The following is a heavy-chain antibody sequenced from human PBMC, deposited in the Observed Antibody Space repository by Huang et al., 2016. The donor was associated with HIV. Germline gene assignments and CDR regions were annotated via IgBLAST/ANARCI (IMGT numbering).Heavy chain of an antibody. V-gene: IGHV4-39*01. J-gene: IGHJ4*02. D-gene: IGHD7-27*01. Sequence: QVQLQESGPGLVKPSETLSLNCSVSGGSISTGSYSWGWIRQTPGKGLEWIATIYYSGSTNYNPSRKSRVTISVDTSQNQFSLKLSSVTAADTAIYYCARRLGNYFFDYWGQGTLVTVSS. CDR2: IYYSGST. CDR1: GGSISTGSYS. CDR3: ARRLGNYFFDY.